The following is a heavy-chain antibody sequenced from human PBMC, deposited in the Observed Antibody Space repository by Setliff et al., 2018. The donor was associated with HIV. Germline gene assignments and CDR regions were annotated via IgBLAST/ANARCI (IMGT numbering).Heavy chain of an antibody. CDR1: AVSLRGHY. J-gene: IGHJ4*02. CDR2: IDPRGSR. D-gene: IGHD2-8*01. Sequence: SETLSLTCDDSAVSLRGHYWNWIRQSPGKGLEWIGEIDPRGSRSYNPSLKRRVTISKDTSKNQLPLKLTSVTAADTAVYYCARRASNGLFDYWGQGTLVTVSS. CDR3: ARRASNGLFDY. V-gene: IGHV4-34*01.